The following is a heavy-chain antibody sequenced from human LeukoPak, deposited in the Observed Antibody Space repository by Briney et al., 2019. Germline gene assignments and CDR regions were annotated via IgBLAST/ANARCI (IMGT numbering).Heavy chain of an antibody. J-gene: IGHJ4*02. D-gene: IGHD2-2*01. V-gene: IGHV3-30-3*01. CDR1: GFTFSSYA. CDR2: ISSDGNNK. Sequence: GGSLRLSCAASGFTFSSYAMHWVRQAPGKGLEWVAVISSDGNNKYYADFVKGRFTISRDNSKNTLYLQMNSLRAEDTAVYYCARDEYLWVVIQLGLFDYWGQGTLVTVSS. CDR3: ARDEYLWVVIQLGLFDY.